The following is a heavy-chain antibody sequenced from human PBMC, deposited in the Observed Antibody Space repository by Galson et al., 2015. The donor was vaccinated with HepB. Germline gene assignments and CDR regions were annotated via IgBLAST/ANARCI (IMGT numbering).Heavy chain of an antibody. CDR1: GLTLSSYA. Sequence: LRLSCAASGLTLSSYAMSWVRQAPGKGLEWVSAISYSGGYTYYADSVKGRFTISRDNSNDMLYLQMISLRAEDTAVYYCAKGYGSGSYYNWLGGYYYYGMDVWGQGTTVTVSS. D-gene: IGHD3-10*01. CDR3: AKGYGSGSYYNWLGGYYYYGMDV. CDR2: ISYSGGYT. V-gene: IGHV3-23*01. J-gene: IGHJ6*02.